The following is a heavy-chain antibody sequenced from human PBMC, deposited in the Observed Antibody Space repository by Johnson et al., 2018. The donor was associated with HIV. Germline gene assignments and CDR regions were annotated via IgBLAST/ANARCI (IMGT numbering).Heavy chain of an antibody. CDR1: GFTFSAYS. CDR3: AKDLRVYTCDAFDI. CDR2: ISRRGSTI. J-gene: IGHJ3*02. Sequence: QVQLVESGGGVVQPGGSLRLSCAASGFTFSAYSMSWIRQAPGKGLEWVSYISRRGSTIYYADCVKGRFTISRDNAKNSLSLQMNSLRAEDTAVYYCAKDLRVYTCDAFDIWGQGTMVTVSS. V-gene: IGHV3-11*04. D-gene: IGHD5/OR15-5a*01.